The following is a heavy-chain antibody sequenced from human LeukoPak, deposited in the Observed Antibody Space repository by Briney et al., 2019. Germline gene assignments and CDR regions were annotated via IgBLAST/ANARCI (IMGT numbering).Heavy chain of an antibody. CDR1: GFTFSNAW. D-gene: IGHD3-10*02. Sequence: GGSLRLSCAASGFTFSNAWMSWVRQAPGKGLEWVGRIKSKTDGGTTDYAAPVKGRFTISRDDSKNMLYLQMNSLRAEDTAVYYCAELGITMIGGVWDKGTTVTISS. J-gene: IGHJ6*04. V-gene: IGHV3-15*01. CDR3: AELGITMIGGV. CDR2: IKSKTDGGTT.